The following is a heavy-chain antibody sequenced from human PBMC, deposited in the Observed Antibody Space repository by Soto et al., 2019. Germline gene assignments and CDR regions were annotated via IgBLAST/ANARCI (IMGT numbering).Heavy chain of an antibody. V-gene: IGHV3-30*18. CDR3: ANGGWQWLVTSDFNY. CDR2: VSHDGRNT. D-gene: IGHD6-19*01. J-gene: IGHJ4*02. Sequence: VQLVESGGGVVQPGRSLRLSCAASGFTFSDYAMHGVRQAPGKGLEWVAVVSHDGRNTHYADSVKGRFTISRDSSKNTFSLKLTSRRGEDTAVYYFANGGWQWLVTSDFNYWGQGVLVTVSS. CDR1: GFTFSDYA.